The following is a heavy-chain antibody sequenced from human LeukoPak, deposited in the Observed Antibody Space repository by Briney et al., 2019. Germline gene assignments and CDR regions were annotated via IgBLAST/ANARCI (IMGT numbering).Heavy chain of an antibody. CDR1: GMSLSATGVA. V-gene: IGHV2-5*01. Sequence: GSGPTLVNPTETLTLTCSFSGMSLSATGVAVGWIRRPPGKAPEWLALIYWNGDKRYSPSLKSRLTISKDTSKDQVVLAMSNMDPVDTGTYYCAHSHPAIITAVNRYFDYWGQGTLVTVSS. CDR2: IYWNGDK. D-gene: IGHD3-10*01. J-gene: IGHJ4*02. CDR3: AHSHPAIITAVNRYFDY.